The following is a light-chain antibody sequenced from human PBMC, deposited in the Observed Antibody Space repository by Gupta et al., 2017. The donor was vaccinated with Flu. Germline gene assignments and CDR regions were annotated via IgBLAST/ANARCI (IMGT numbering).Light chain of an antibody. CDR1: ALSKKY. Sequence: SYELPQPPSVSVSPGQTARITCAGDALSKKYAYWFQQKSGQAPVLIIYPDIKRPSGIPERFSGSSSGTIATLSISGSQVEDEADYSCFSTDSSGNLYVFGPGTKVTVL. V-gene: IGLV3-10*01. J-gene: IGLJ1*01. CDR2: PDI. CDR3: FSTDSSGNLYV.